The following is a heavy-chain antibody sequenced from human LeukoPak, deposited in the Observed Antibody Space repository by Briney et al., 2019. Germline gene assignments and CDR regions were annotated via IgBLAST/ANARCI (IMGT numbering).Heavy chain of an antibody. J-gene: IGHJ4*02. CDR1: GFTFSSYA. Sequence: GGSLRLSCAASGFTFSSYAMSWVRQAPGKGLEWVSAISGSGGSTYYADSVKGRFTISRDTSKNTVYLQMNSLRAEDTAVYYCARETLEGYDYWGQGTLVTVSS. D-gene: IGHD2-15*01. CDR2: ISGSGGST. V-gene: IGHV3-23*01. CDR3: ARETLEGYDY.